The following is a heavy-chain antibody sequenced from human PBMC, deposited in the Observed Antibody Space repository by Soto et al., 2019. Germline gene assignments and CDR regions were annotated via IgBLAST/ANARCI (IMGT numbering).Heavy chain of an antibody. J-gene: IGHJ5*02. V-gene: IGHV4-39*01. D-gene: IGHD6-13*01. CDR2: IYYSGST. Sequence: QLQLQESGPGLVKPSETLSLTCTVSGGSISSSSYYWGWIRQPPGKGLEWIGSIYYSGSTYYNPSLKSRVTISVDTSKNQFSLKLSSVTAADTAVYYCARGGSSSSWYLLQFNNWFDPWGQGTLVTVSS. CDR3: ARGGSSSSWYLLQFNNWFDP. CDR1: GGSISSSSYY.